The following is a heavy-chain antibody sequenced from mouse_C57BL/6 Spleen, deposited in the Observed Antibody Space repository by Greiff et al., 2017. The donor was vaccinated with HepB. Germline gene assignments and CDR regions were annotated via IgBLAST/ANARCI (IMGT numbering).Heavy chain of an antibody. J-gene: IGHJ3*01. Sequence: VQLQQSDAELVKPGASVKISCKVSGYTFTDHPIHWMKQRPEQGLEWIGYIYPRDGSTKYNEKFKGKATLTADKSSSTAYMQLNSLTSEDSAVYFCARRYYGSSSWFAYWGQGTLVTVSA. CDR2: IYPRDGST. V-gene: IGHV1-78*01. D-gene: IGHD1-1*01. CDR3: ARRYYGSSSWFAY. CDR1: GYTFTDHP.